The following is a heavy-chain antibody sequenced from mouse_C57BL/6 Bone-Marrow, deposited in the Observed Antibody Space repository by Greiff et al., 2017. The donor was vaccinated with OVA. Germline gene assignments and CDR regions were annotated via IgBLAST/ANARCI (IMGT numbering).Heavy chain of an antibody. D-gene: IGHD2-12*01. CDR2: ISDGGSYT. CDR3: ARLLWYFDV. J-gene: IGHJ1*03. Sequence: EVMLVESGGGLVKPGGSLKLSCAASGFTFSSYAMSWVRQTPEKRLEWVATISDGGSYTYYPDNVKGRFTISRDNAKNNLYLQMSHLKSEDTAMYYCARLLWYFDVWGTGTTVTVSS. V-gene: IGHV5-4*03. CDR1: GFTFSSYA.